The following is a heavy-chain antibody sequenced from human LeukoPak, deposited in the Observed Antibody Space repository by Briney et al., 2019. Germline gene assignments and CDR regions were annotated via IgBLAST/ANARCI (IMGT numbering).Heavy chain of an antibody. Sequence: SVKVSCKASGGTFSSYAISWVRQAPGQGLEWMGGIIPIFGTANYTQKFQGRVTITADESTSTAYMELSSLRSEDTAVYYCARGTTGTTPVRYYYYGMDVWGKGTTVTVSS. CDR2: IIPIFGTA. CDR1: GGTFSSYA. CDR3: ARGTTGTTPVRYYYYGMDV. J-gene: IGHJ6*04. V-gene: IGHV1-69*01. D-gene: IGHD1-1*01.